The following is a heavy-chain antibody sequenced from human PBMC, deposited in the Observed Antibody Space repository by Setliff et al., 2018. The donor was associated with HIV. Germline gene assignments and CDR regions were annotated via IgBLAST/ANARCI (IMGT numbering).Heavy chain of an antibody. CDR3: ARHDADGGGPFFQH. V-gene: IGHV4-59*08. Sequence: LSLTCTVSGGSINNYYWSWMRQSPGKGLEWIGYIHNSEPTNYNPSLKSRVSISVDTSKNQFSLKLSSVTAADTAVYYCARHDADGGGPFFQHWGQGTPVTVSS. CDR1: GGSINNYY. J-gene: IGHJ1*01. CDR2: IHNSEPT. D-gene: IGHD3-16*01.